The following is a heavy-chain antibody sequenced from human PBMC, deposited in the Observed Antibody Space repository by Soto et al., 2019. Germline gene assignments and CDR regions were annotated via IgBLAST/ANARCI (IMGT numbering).Heavy chain of an antibody. CDR1: GFTFSSYA. J-gene: IGHJ4*02. CDR2: ISGSGGST. D-gene: IGHD4-17*01. Sequence: GGSLRLSCAASGFTFSSYAIISVRQPPRKRIEWGSPISGSGGSTYNADSVKGRFTISRDNSKNPLYLQMNSLRAEDMAVYYCAKEVTAVTTFFDYWGQGTLVTVSA. CDR3: AKEVTAVTTFFDY. V-gene: IGHV3-23*01.